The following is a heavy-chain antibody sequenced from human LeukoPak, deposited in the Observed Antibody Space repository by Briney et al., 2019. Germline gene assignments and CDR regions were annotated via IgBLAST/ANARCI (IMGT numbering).Heavy chain of an antibody. CDR3: ARDQYNWNSGVGYNWFDP. D-gene: IGHD1-7*01. CDR2: INHSGST. J-gene: IGHJ5*02. CDR1: GGSFSGYY. Sequence: SETLSLACAVYGGSFSGYYWSWIRQPPGKGLEWIGEINHSGSTYYNPSLKSRVTISVDTSKNQFSLKLSSVTAADTAVYYCARDQYNWNSGVGYNWFDPWGQGTLVTVSS. V-gene: IGHV4-34*09.